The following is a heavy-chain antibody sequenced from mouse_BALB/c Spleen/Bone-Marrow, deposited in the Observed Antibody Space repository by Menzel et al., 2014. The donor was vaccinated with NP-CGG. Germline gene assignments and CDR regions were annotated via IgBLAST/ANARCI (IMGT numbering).Heavy chain of an antibody. J-gene: IGHJ3*01. CDR2: INPSNGRT. CDR1: GYTFTSYW. V-gene: IGHV1S81*02. Sequence: AQLQQSGAELVKPGASVKLSCKASGYTFTSYWIHWVKLRPGQGLEWIGEINPSNGRTNYNEKFKNKATLTVDKSSSTAYIQLSSLTFEGFAVYYGARYWGPAWFAYRGQGPLVTVSA. CDR3: ARYWGPAWFAY.